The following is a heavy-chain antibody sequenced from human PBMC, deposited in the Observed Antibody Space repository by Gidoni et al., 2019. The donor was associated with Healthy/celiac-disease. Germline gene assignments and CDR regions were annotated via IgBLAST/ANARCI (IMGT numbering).Heavy chain of an antibody. CDR1: GGSFSGYY. CDR3: AMEDYIWGSYRYG. D-gene: IGHD3-16*02. V-gene: IGHV4-34*01. J-gene: IGHJ4*02. CDR2: INHSGST. Sequence: QVQLQQWGAGLLKPSETLSLTCAVYGGSFSGYYWSWIRQPPGKGLEWIGEINHSGSTNYNPSLKSRVTISVDTSKNQFSLKLSSVTAADTAVYYCAMEDYIWGSYRYGWGQGTLVTVSS.